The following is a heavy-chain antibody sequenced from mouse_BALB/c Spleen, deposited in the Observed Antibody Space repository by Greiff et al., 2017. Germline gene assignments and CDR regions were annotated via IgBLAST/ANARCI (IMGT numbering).Heavy chain of an antibody. CDR2: ISYDGSN. J-gene: IGHJ3*01. CDR3: AGEENYGMPFAY. D-gene: IGHD2-1*01. V-gene: IGHV3-6*02. CDR1: GYSITSGYY. Sequence: EVQLQESGPGLVKPSQSLSLTCSVTGYSITSGYYWNWIRQFPGNQLEWMGYISYDGSNNYNPSLKNRISITGDTSKNQFFLKLNSVTTEDTATHYCAGEENYGMPFAYWGQGTLVTVSA.